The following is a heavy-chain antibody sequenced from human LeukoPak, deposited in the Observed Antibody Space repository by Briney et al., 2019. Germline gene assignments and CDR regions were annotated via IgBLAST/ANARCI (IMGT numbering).Heavy chain of an antibody. CDR1: GFTFSSYA. D-gene: IGHD4-17*01. CDR2: ISGSGGST. V-gene: IGHV3-23*01. CDR3: ARSSTTVLAFDI. J-gene: IGHJ3*02. Sequence: GGSLRLSCAASGFTFSSYAMSWVRQAPGKGLEWVSAISGSGGSTYYADSVKGRFTISRDNAKNSLYLQMNSLRAEDTAVYYCARSSTTVLAFDIWGQGTMVTVSS.